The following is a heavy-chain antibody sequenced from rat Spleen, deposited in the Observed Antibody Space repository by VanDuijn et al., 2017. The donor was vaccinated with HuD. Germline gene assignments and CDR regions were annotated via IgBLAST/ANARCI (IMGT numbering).Heavy chain of an antibody. CDR1: GFSLTNYD. J-gene: IGHJ4*01. CDR3: TRDATDYGYVMDA. CDR2: IWGDGST. V-gene: IGHV2-1*01. Sequence: QVQLKESGPGLVQPSQTLSLTCTVSGFSLTNYDVHWVRQPPGKGLEWMGGIWGDGSTDYNSGLKSRLSISRDTSKSKVFLKMNRLQTEDTAIYFCTRDATDYGYVMDAWGQGASVTVSS. D-gene: IGHD1-7*01.